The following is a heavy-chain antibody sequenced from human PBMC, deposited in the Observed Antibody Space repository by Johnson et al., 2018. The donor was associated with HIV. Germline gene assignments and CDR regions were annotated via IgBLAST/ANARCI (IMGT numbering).Heavy chain of an antibody. CDR2: ISFDGSNK. D-gene: IGHD3-22*01. J-gene: IGHJ3*02. CDR3: TTEITMIVVVITTYAFDI. CDR1: GFTFRTYG. Sequence: QVQLVESGGGVVQPGRSLRLSCAASGFTFRTYGMHWVRQAPGKGLEWVAVISFDGSNKYYADSVKGLFTISRDNSNNTLYLQMNSLRAEDTAVYYCTTEITMIVVVITTYAFDIWGQGTMVTVAS. V-gene: IGHV3-30*03.